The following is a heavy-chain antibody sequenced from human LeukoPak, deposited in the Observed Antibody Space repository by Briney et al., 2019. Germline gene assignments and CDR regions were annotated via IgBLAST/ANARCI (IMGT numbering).Heavy chain of an antibody. Sequence: ASVKVSCKASGYTFTSYDINWVRRATGQGPEWMGWMNPNSGNTGYAQKFQGRVTMTRNTSISTAYMELSSLRSEDTAVYYCARGFVEGLYYYYYYMDVWGKGTTVTVSS. CDR3: ARGFVEGLYYYYYYMDV. J-gene: IGHJ6*03. CDR1: GYTFTSYD. CDR2: MNPNSGNT. V-gene: IGHV1-8*01.